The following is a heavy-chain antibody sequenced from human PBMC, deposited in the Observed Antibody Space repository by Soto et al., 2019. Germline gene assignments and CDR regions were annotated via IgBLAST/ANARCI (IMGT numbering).Heavy chain of an antibody. D-gene: IGHD3-3*01. Sequence: QVQLVESGGGVVQPGRSLRLSCAASGFTFSSYGMHWVRQAPGKGLEWVAVIWYDGSNKYYADSVKGRFTISRDNSKNTLYLQMNSLRAEDTAVYYCARDDFWSGYYGYYYYGMDVWGQGTTVTVSS. CDR2: IWYDGSNK. V-gene: IGHV3-33*01. CDR3: ARDDFWSGYYGYYYYGMDV. CDR1: GFTFSSYG. J-gene: IGHJ6*02.